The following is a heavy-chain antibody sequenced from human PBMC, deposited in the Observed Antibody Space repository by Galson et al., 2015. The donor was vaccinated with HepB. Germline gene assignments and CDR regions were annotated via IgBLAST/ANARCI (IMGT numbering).Heavy chain of an antibody. Sequence: SLRLSCAASGFTFSSYAMHWVRQAPGKGLEWVAVISYDGSNKYYADSVKGRFTISRDNSKNTLYLQMNSLRAEDTAVYYCARAGGYYFDYWGQGTLVTVSS. CDR1: GFTFSSYA. D-gene: IGHD3-16*01. CDR2: ISYDGSNK. J-gene: IGHJ4*02. V-gene: IGHV3-30*04. CDR3: ARAGGYYFDY.